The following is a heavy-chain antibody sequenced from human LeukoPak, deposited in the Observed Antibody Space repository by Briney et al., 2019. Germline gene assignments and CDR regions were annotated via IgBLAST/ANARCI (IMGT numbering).Heavy chain of an antibody. Sequence: GGSLRLSCAASGFTFDDYAMHWVRHAPGKGLEWVSAISGSGGSTYYADSVKGRFTISRDSSKNTLYLQMNSLRAEDTAVYYCAKTTVTEQFDYWGQGTLVTVSS. CDR3: AKTTVTEQFDY. CDR1: GFTFDDYA. J-gene: IGHJ4*02. V-gene: IGHV3-23*01. D-gene: IGHD4-17*01. CDR2: ISGSGGST.